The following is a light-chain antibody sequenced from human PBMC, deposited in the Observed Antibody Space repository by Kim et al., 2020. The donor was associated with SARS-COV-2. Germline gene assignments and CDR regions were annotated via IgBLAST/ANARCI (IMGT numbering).Light chain of an antibody. CDR3: QAWDSSTAEV. CDR2: QDS. J-gene: IGLJ2*01. Sequence: VSPGQPASITCSGDKLGDKYACWYQQKPGQSPVLVIYQDSKRPSGIPERFSGSNSGNTATLTISGTQAMDEADYYCQAWDSSTAEVFGGGTQLTVL. CDR1: KLGDKY. V-gene: IGLV3-1*01.